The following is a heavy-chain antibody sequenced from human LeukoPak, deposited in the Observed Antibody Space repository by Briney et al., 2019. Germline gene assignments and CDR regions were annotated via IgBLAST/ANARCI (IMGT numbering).Heavy chain of an antibody. CDR1: GGSITNYY. J-gene: IGHJ3*02. V-gene: IGHV4-59*08. CDR3: ARHGKGVTYFYTFDI. Sequence: PSETLSITCTVSGGSITNYYWSWIRQPPGEGLEWIGYVYASGATNSNPSLKSRVTISVDTSKNQFSLKLSSVTAADTAVYYCARHGKGVTYFYTFDIWGQGTVVAVSS. CDR2: VYASGAT. D-gene: IGHD2/OR15-2a*01.